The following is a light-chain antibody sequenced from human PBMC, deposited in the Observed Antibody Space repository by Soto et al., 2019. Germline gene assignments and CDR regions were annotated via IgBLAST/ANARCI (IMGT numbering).Light chain of an antibody. Sequence: QSALTQPASVSGSPGQSITISCSGTSSDIGTYNHVAWFQQFPGKTPKLVIYSVSDRPSGVSYRFSGSKSDNTASLTISGLQADDEADYYCISYTVSRSYVFGTGTKVTVL. CDR2: SVS. V-gene: IGLV2-14*01. CDR1: SSDIGTYNH. J-gene: IGLJ1*01. CDR3: ISYTVSRSYV.